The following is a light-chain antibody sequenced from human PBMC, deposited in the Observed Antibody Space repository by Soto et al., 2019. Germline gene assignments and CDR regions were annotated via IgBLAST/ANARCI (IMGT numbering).Light chain of an antibody. CDR2: GAS. J-gene: IGKJ1*01. CDR3: QQYGTSPPT. V-gene: IGKV3-20*01. CDR1: QSVSSSD. Sequence: VMTQSPATVSVSQGERATLSCRASQSVSSSDLAWYQQKPGQAPRLLISGASSRATGIPDRFSGSGSGTDFTLTISRLEPEDFAVFYCQQYGTSPPTFGQGTKVDIK.